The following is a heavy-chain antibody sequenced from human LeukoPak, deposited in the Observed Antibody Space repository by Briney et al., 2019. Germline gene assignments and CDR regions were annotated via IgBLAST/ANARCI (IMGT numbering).Heavy chain of an antibody. J-gene: IGHJ6*02. CDR3: ARPYSSSSVVDV. CDR2: IYSGGST. D-gene: IGHD6-6*01. Sequence: GGSLRLSCAASGFTVSSNYMSWVRQAPGKGLEWVSVIYSGGSTYYADSVKGRFAISRDNSKNTLYLQMNSLRAEDTAVYYRARPYSSSSVVDVWGQGTTVTVSS. CDR1: GFTVSSNY. V-gene: IGHV3-53*01.